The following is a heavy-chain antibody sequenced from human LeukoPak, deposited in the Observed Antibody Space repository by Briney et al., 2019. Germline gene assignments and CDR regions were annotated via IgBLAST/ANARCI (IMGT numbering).Heavy chain of an antibody. Sequence: SETLSLTCTVSGGSFSSSSYYWGWIRQPPGKGLEWIGSIYYSGSTYYNPSLKSRVTISVDTSKNQFSLKLSSVTAADTAVYYCARSSPGVVGATTGWGQGTLVTVSS. D-gene: IGHD1-26*01. CDR2: IYYSGST. J-gene: IGHJ4*02. CDR1: GGSFSSSSYY. V-gene: IGHV4-39*07. CDR3: ARSSPGVVGATTG.